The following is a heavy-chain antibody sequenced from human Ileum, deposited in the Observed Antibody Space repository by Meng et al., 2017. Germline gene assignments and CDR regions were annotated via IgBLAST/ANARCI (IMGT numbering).Heavy chain of an antibody. Sequence: LRQAAPGLLKPPPHPLPPSPVSGGYMISGDFCCCWVRQIPGKGREWFVYINNIGYADYNPSLKSRVSLSVDTSKSQFSLTLRSVTAADTAVYYCAREFKNYPDWYFDLWGRGTLVTVSS. J-gene: IGHJ2*01. V-gene: IGHV4-31*03. CDR2: INNIGYA. D-gene: IGHD3-10*01. CDR1: GGYMISGDFC. CDR3: AREFKNYPDWYFDL.